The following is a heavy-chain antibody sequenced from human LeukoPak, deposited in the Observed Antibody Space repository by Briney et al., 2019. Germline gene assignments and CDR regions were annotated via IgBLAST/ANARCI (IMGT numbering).Heavy chain of an antibody. CDR3: ARGHKDAFDI. CDR1: GGSFSGYY. J-gene: IGHJ3*02. CDR2: INHSGST. Sequence: SETLSLTCAVYGGSFSGYYWSWIRQPPGKGLEWIGEINHSGSTNYNPSLKSRVTVSVDTSKNQFSLKLSSVTAADTAVYYCARGHKDAFDIWGQGTMVTVSS. V-gene: IGHV4-34*01.